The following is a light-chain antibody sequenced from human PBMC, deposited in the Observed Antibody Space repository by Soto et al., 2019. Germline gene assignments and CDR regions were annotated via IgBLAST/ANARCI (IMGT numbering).Light chain of an antibody. CDR2: GAS. J-gene: IGKJ1*01. CDR3: QQYDRSPWT. V-gene: IGKV3-20*01. Sequence: IVLTQSPGTLSLSPGERATLSCRASQSVGSGHLAWYQQKPGQAPRALIYGASSRATGIPDRFSGSGSGTDFTLTISRLEPEDFAVYYCQQYDRSPWTFGQGTKVEIK. CDR1: QSVGSGH.